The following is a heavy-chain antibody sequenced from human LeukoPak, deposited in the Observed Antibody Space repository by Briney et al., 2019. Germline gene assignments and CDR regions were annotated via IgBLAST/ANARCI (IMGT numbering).Heavy chain of an antibody. V-gene: IGHV3-23*01. J-gene: IGHJ4*02. CDR3: AKTPYYYDSSGYTED. D-gene: IGHD3-22*01. CDR1: GYTFSSYA. CDR2: ISGSGGST. Sequence: GGSLRLSCAASGYTFSSYAMHWVRQAPGKGLEWVSAISGSGGSTYYADSVKGRFTISRDNSKNTLYLQMNSLRAEDTAVYYCAKTPYYYDSSGYTEDWGQGTLVTVSS.